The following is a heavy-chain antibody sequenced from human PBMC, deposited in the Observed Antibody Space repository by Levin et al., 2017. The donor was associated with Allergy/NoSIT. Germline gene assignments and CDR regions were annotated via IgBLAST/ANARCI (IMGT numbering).Heavy chain of an antibody. CDR1: GGSFSGYY. J-gene: IGHJ3*02. CDR2: INHSGST. D-gene: IGHD5-18*01. CDR3: ARERSYSYGYGGAFDI. V-gene: IGHV4-34*01. Sequence: SETLSLTCAVYGGSFSGYYWSWIRQPPGKGLEWIGEINHSGSTNYNPSLKSRVTISVDTSKNQFSLKLSSVTAADTAVYYCARERSYSYGYGGAFDIWGQGTMVTVSS.